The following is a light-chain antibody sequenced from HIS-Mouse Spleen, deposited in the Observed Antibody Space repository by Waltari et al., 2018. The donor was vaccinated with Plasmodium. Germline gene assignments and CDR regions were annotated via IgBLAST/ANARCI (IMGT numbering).Light chain of an antibody. V-gene: IGKV3-15*01. CDR3: QQYNNWPPYT. J-gene: IGKJ2*01. Sequence: EIVMTQSPATLSVSPVERATLSCRASQSVSSNLAWYQQKPGHATRLLIYGASTRATGIPARFSGSGSGTEFTLTISSMQSEDFAVYYCQQYNNWPPYTFGQGTKLEIK. CDR1: QSVSSN. CDR2: GAS.